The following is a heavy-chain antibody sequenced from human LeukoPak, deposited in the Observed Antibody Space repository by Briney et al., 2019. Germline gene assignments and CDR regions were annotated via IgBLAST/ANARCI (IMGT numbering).Heavy chain of an antibody. V-gene: IGHV1-18*01. CDR1: GYTFTNYG. CDR2: ISTYNGNT. Sequence: ASVKVSCKSSGYTFTNYGINWVRQAPGQGLELLGWISTYNGNTKYVQKFQGRVTMTTDRSTSTAYMELRSLRSDDTAVYYCARVGPGNGFDIWGQGTMVTVSS. J-gene: IGHJ3*02. CDR3: ARVGPGNGFDI.